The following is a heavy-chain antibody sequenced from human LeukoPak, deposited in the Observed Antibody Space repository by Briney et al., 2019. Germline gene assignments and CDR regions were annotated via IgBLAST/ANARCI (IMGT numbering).Heavy chain of an antibody. CDR1: GFTVSSNY. Sequence: PGGSLRLSCAASGFTVSSNYMSWVRQAPGKGLEWVSVIYSGGSTYYADSVKGRFTISRDNSKNTLYLQMNSLRAEDTAVYYCAKETYYDSSGSNWFDPWGQGTLVTVSS. V-gene: IGHV3-53*01. CDR2: IYSGGST. J-gene: IGHJ5*02. CDR3: AKETYYDSSGSNWFDP. D-gene: IGHD3-22*01.